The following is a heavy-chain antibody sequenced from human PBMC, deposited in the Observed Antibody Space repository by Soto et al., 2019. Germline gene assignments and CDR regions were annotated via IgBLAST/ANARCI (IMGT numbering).Heavy chain of an antibody. D-gene: IGHD6-19*01. Sequence: GESLKISCKGFGYTFTNYWINWVRQMPGKGLEWMGRIDPSDSYTDYSPSFQGHVTISADKSINTAFLEWSSLKASDTAMYYCARHSGEQWLDFDYWGQGTLVTVSS. CDR1: GYTFTNYW. V-gene: IGHV5-10-1*01. J-gene: IGHJ4*02. CDR3: ARHSGEQWLDFDY. CDR2: IDPSDSYT.